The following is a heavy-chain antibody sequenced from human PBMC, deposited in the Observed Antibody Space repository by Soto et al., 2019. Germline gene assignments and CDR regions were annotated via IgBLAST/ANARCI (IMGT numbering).Heavy chain of an antibody. CDR2: ISAYNGNT. J-gene: IGHJ4*02. V-gene: IGHV1-18*01. D-gene: IGHD3-3*01. CDR1: GYTFTSYG. CDR3: ARDPPRVTIFGVVINRPPDY. Sequence: GASVKVSCKASGYTFTSYGISWVRQAPGQGLEWMGWISAYNGNTNYAQKLQGRVTMTTDTSTSTACMELRSLRSDDTAVYYCARDPPRVTIFGVVINRPPDYWGQGTLVTVSS.